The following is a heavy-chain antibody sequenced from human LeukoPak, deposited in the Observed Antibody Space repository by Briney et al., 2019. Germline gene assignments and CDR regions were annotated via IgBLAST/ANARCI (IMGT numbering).Heavy chain of an antibody. CDR3: AIMHGYYDGTGYWVQ. Sequence: GGSLRLSCAASGFTFASYGMSWVRQAPGKGLEWVSFITTNGGRASYADSVEGRFTISRDNPRNTLYMQMNSLRDEDTAVYYCAIMHGYYDGTGYWVQWGQGTLVTVSS. CDR2: ITTNGGRA. J-gene: IGHJ1*01. V-gene: IGHV3-23*01. CDR1: GFTFASYG. D-gene: IGHD3-22*01.